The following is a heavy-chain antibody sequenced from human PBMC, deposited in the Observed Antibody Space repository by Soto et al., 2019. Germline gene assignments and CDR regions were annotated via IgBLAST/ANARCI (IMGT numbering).Heavy chain of an antibody. V-gene: IGHV3-53*02. CDR3: ARVSAMVEHLGGMDV. CDR2: IYSGGST. D-gene: IGHD5-18*01. J-gene: IGHJ6*02. CDR1: GFTVSSNY. Sequence: EVQLVETGGGLIQPGGSLRLSCAASGFTVSSNYMSWVRQAPGKGLEWVSVIYSGGSTYYADSVKGRFTISRDNSKNTLYLQMNSLRAEDTAVYYCARVSAMVEHLGGMDVWGQGTTVTVSS.